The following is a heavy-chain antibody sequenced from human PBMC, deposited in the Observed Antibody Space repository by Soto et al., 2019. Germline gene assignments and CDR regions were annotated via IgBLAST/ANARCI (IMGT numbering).Heavy chain of an antibody. Sequence: EVRLMESGGGLVQPGGSLRLYCAASGFSFSTYNMDWVRQAPGKGPEWIAYISTTSFTIYYADSVKDRFTISRDNDRYSLYLEMNSLTDEDTAVYYCARDRCYDGTCYSASDSWGQGTLVTVSS. CDR3: ARDRCYDGTCYSASDS. CDR1: GFSFSTYN. J-gene: IGHJ5*01. D-gene: IGHD2-15*01. CDR2: ISTTSFTI. V-gene: IGHV3-48*02.